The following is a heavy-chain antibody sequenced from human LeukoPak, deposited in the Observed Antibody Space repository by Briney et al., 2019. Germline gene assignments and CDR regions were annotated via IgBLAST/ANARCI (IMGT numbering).Heavy chain of an antibody. CDR3: ARAQLYCSSTSCYTPLDAYYYYGMDV. J-gene: IGHJ6*02. V-gene: IGHV1-69*04. CDR1: GGTFSNYA. Sequence: ASVKVSCKASGGTFSNYAISWVRQAPGQGLEWMGRIIPILGIANYAQKFQGRVTITADESTSTAYMELSSLRSEDTAVYYCARAQLYCSSTSCYTPLDAYYYYGMDVWGQGTTVTVSS. CDR2: IIPILGIA. D-gene: IGHD2-2*02.